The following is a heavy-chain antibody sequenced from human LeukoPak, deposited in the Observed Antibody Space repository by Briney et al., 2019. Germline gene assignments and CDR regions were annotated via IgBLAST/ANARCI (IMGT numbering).Heavy chain of an antibody. CDR3: AKSGALHDYGDYVLWFDP. D-gene: IGHD4-17*01. V-gene: IGHV3-30-3*01. CDR1: GFTVSSYA. Sequence: GGSLRLSCAASGFTVSSYAMHWVRQAPGKGLEWVAVISYDGSNKYYADSVKGRFTISRDNAKNSLYLQMNSLRAEDTAVYYCAKSGALHDYGDYVLWFDPWGQGTLVTVSS. J-gene: IGHJ5*02. CDR2: ISYDGSNK.